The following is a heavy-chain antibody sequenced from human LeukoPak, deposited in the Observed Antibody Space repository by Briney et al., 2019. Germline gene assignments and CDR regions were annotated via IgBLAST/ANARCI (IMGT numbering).Heavy chain of an antibody. CDR3: AKGPDIVVVPAAAEYFQH. Sequence: GGSLRLSCAASGFTFSGYAMSWVRQAPGKGLEWVSAISGSGGSTYYADSVKGRFTISRDNSKNTLYLQMNSLRAEDTAVYYCAKGPDIVVVPAAAEYFQHWGQGTLVTVSS. D-gene: IGHD2-2*01. CDR2: ISGSGGST. CDR1: GFTFSGYA. V-gene: IGHV3-23*01. J-gene: IGHJ1*01.